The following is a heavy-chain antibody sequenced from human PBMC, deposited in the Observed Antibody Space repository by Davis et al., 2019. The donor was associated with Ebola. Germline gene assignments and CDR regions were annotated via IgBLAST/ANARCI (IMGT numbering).Heavy chain of an antibody. CDR1: GFTFSSYW. V-gene: IGHV3-30*02. Sequence: GGSLRLSCAASGFTFSSYWMHWVRQAPGKGLEWVAGIRYDGRSKYYADYVKGRFTISRDSSRNTLYLQMNSLTPEDTAAYYCAKGGGDYGESQYYFDYWGQGTLVTVSS. CDR2: IRYDGRSK. J-gene: IGHJ4*02. CDR3: AKGGGDYGESQYYFDY. D-gene: IGHD4-17*01.